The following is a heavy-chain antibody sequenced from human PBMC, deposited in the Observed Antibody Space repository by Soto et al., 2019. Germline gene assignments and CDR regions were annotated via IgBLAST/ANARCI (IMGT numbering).Heavy chain of an antibody. V-gene: IGHV3-64D*06. CDR1: GFTFSSYD. J-gene: IGHJ4*02. D-gene: IGHD1-26*01. CDR2: ISSDGST. CDR3: ELRKTGSFFDY. Sequence: GGSLRLSCSASGFTFSSYDIHWVRQAPGKGLEYVSSISSDGSTYYAVSVKGRFTISRDNSRNTLYLRMSSLRAEDTAVYYCELRKTGSFFDYWGQGTLVTVSS.